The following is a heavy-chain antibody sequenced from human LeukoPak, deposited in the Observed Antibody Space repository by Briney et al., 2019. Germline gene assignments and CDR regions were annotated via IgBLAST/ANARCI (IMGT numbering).Heavy chain of an antibody. D-gene: IGHD3-22*01. CDR2: IIPIFGTA. Sequence: SVKVSCKASGGTFSSYAISWVRQAPGQGLEWMGGIIPIFGTANYAQKFQGRVTMTRNTSISTAYMELSSLRSEDTALYYCARGKKDSSGYYFVYWGQGTLVTVSS. CDR3: ARGKKDSSGYYFVY. V-gene: IGHV1-69*05. CDR1: GGTFSSYA. J-gene: IGHJ4*02.